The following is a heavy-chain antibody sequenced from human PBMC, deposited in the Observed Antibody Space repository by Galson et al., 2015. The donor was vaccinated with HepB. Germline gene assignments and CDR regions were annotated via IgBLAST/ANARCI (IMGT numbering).Heavy chain of an antibody. Sequence: SCKASGYTFINYYIRWVRQAPGQGLEWMGFINPSDGRSTYAQKIQGRVTMTRDTSTSTVYMELSSLRSEGTAVYYCARVPYKTARPEGMDYYYAMDVWGQGTTVTVSS. D-gene: IGHD6-6*01. CDR1: GYTFINYY. J-gene: IGHJ6*02. V-gene: IGHV1-46*01. CDR3: ARVPYKTARPEGMDYYYAMDV. CDR2: INPSDGRS.